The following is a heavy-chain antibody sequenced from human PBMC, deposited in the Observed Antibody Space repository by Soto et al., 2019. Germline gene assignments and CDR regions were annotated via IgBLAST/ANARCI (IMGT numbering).Heavy chain of an antibody. CDR3: ARHPGYYDILTGYTTYYFDY. Sequence: PSETLSLTCTVSGGSSSSYYWGWIRQPPGKGLEWIGSIYYDGNTYYNPSLKSRVTISLDTSKNQFSLKLSSVTAADTAVYYCARHPGYYDILTGYTTYYFDYWGQGILVTVSS. D-gene: IGHD3-9*01. J-gene: IGHJ4*02. CDR2: IYYDGNT. V-gene: IGHV4-39*01. CDR1: GGSSSSYY.